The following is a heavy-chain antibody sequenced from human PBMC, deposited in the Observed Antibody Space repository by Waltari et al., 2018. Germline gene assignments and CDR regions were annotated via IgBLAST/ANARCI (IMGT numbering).Heavy chain of an antibody. J-gene: IGHJ5*02. V-gene: IGHV3-7*03. Sequence: EVQLVESGGGLVQPGGSLRLSCAASGFTFSSYWMSWFRQAPGKGREWVANIKQDGSEKYYVDSVKGRFTISRDNAKNTLYLEMNSLKTEDTAVYYCTTDEGGISWGQGTLVTVSS. CDR2: IKQDGSEK. D-gene: IGHD3-3*02. CDR1: GFTFSSYW. CDR3: TTDEGGIS.